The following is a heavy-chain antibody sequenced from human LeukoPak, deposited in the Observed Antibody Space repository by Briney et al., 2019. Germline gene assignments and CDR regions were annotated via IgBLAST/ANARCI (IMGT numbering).Heavy chain of an antibody. CDR2: ILPGGGDT. V-gene: IGHV3-23*01. D-gene: IGHD6-13*01. J-gene: IGHJ4*02. CDR1: GFTFSSYA. Sequence: GGSLRLSCAASGFTFSSYAMTWVRQAPGKGLEWVSTILPGGGDTYYADSVKGRFTISRDTSKNTLYLQMNTLRVEDTAVYYCAKAWPAAGTFDSWGQGSLVSVSS. CDR3: AKAWPAAGTFDS.